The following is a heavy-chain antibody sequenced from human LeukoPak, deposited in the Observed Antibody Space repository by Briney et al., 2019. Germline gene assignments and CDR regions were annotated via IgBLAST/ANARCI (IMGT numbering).Heavy chain of an antibody. CDR2: INVSGDST. Sequence: QPGGSLRLSCAAPGFTFSSNSMTWVRQAPGKGLEWVSTINVSGDSTFYADSVKGRFTISRDNSKNTLYLQMNSLRAEDTAVYYCAKDRSTVTSRYYWGQGTLVTVSS. CDR3: AKDRSTVTSRYY. CDR1: GFTFSSNS. D-gene: IGHD4-17*01. V-gene: IGHV3-23*01. J-gene: IGHJ4*02.